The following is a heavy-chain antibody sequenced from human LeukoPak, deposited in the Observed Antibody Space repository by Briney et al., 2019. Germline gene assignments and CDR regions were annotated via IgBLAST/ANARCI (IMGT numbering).Heavy chain of an antibody. J-gene: IGHJ4*02. D-gene: IGHD6-13*01. CDR1: GFTFSSYA. Sequence: GGSRRLSCAASGFTFSSYAMSWVRQAPGKGLEWVSAISGSGGSTYYADSVKGRFTISRDNSKNTLYLQMNSLRAEDTAVYYCAKDRWYSSSWYDYWGQGTLVTVSS. V-gene: IGHV3-23*01. CDR3: AKDRWYSSSWYDY. CDR2: ISGSGGST.